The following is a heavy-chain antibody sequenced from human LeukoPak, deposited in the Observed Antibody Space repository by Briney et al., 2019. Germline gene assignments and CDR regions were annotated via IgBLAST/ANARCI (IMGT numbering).Heavy chain of an antibody. D-gene: IGHD1-26*01. CDR3: ARDARISGSYYYYYYGMDV. CDR1: GFTFSRYW. V-gene: IGHV3-7*01. J-gene: IGHJ6*02. Sequence: PGGSLRLSCEASGFTFSRYWMGWVRQAPGKGLEWVANIKQDGSEKYYVDSVKGRFTISRDNAKNSLYLQMNSLRAEDTAVYYCARDARISGSYYYYYYGMDVWGQGTTVTVSS. CDR2: IKQDGSEK.